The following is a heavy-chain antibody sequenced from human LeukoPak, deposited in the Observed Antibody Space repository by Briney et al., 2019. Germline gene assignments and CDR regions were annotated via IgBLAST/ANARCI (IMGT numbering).Heavy chain of an antibody. Sequence: SETLSLTCAVYGGSSSGYYWSWIRQPPGKGLEWIGEINHSGSTNYNPSLKSRVTISVDTSKDQFSLKLSSVTAADTAVYYCARVSTYSSGWNLCDALDIWGQGTMVTVSS. CDR3: ARVSTYSSGWNLCDALDI. CDR1: GGSSSGYY. V-gene: IGHV4-34*01. D-gene: IGHD6-19*01. CDR2: INHSGST. J-gene: IGHJ3*02.